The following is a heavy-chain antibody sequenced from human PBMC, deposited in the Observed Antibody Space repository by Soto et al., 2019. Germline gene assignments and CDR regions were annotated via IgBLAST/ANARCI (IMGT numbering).Heavy chain of an antibody. CDR3: ARDSLPEGGAAFDY. CDR2: IYTSGST. CDR1: GGSISSYY. D-gene: IGHD1-26*01. V-gene: IGHV4-4*07. J-gene: IGHJ4*02. Sequence: SETLSLTCTVSGGSISSYYWSRIRQPAGKGLEWIGRIYTSGSTNYNPSLKSRVTMSVDTSKNQFSLKLSSVTAADTAVYYCARDSLPEGGAAFDYWGQGTLVTVPQ.